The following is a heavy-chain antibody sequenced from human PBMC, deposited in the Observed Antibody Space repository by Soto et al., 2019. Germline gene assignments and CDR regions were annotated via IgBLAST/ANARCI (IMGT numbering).Heavy chain of an antibody. Sequence: ASVKVSCKASGGTFSSYAISWVRQAPGQGLEWMGGIIPIFGTANYAQKFQGRVTITADESTSTAYMELSSLRSEDTAVYYCARDLVTMPHSSYYYYYGMDVWGQGTTVTVSS. CDR1: GGTFSSYA. CDR2: IIPIFGTA. V-gene: IGHV1-69*13. J-gene: IGHJ6*02. CDR3: ARDLVTMPHSSYYYYYGMDV. D-gene: IGHD3-10*01.